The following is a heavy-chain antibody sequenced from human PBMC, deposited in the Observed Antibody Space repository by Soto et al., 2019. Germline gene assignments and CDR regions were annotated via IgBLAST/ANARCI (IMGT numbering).Heavy chain of an antibody. Sequence: EVQLLDSGGGLVQPGGSLRLSCAASGFTFSNYDMTWVRQAPGKGLEWVSRIGGSGDRTYYADSVKGRFTISRDNSRNTLYLQMNSLRAEDTAMYYCAKVPLRPDYFDYWRQGALVTVSS. V-gene: IGHV3-23*01. CDR3: AKVPLRPDYFDY. D-gene: IGHD4-17*01. J-gene: IGHJ4*02. CDR2: IGGSGDRT. CDR1: GFTFSNYD.